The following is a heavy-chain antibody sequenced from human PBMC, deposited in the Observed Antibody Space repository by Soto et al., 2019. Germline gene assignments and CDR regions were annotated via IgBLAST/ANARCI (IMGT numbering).Heavy chain of an antibody. D-gene: IGHD3-10*01. CDR2: VFHSVST. CDR3: ARQGIRPITMVRGVIVTQTWFDP. V-gene: IGHV4-39*01. Sequence: PSKPLYLTCTFSGGSISSGSYYWGWIRQPPGKGLEWIGSVFHSVSTYYNPSLKSRVTISVDTSKNQFFLKLSSVTATDTAIYFCARQGIRPITMVRGVIVTQTWFDPWGQGTLVTVSS. J-gene: IGHJ5*02. CDR1: GGSISSGSYY.